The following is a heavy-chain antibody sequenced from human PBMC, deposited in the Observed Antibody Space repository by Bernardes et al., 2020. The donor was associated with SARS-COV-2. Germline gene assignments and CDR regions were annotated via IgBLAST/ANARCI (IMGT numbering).Heavy chain of an antibody. D-gene: IGHD2-2*01. V-gene: IGHV4-30-4*01. CDR2: IYYGGTS. J-gene: IGHJ4*02. CDR1: GVSISSGDYY. Sequence: SETLSRTCSVSGVSISSGDYYWSWVRQPPGKGLEWIGYIYYGGTSYYNSSLKSRATISIDTSKNQFSLKLTSLTAADTAVYYCARDFPGCSSTGCTEGGYWGQGTLVTVSS. CDR3: ARDFPGCSSTGCTEGGY.